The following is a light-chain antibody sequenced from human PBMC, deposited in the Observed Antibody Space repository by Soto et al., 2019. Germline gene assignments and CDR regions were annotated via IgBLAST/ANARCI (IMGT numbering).Light chain of an antibody. Sequence: TQNTAAPCLSRGERGTRSSPASQSVSTLLAWFQQKPGQTPRLLIYNASNRTTGIPARFRGSGSGRDYTLTISSLEPADDAVYYCQQRGDWLPSTFGQGTRLEIK. J-gene: IGKJ5*01. CDR2: NAS. V-gene: IGKV3-11*02. CDR1: QSVSTL. CDR3: QQRGDWLPST.